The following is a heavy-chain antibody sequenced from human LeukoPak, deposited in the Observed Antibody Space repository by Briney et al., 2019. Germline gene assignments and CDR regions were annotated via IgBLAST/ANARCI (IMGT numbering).Heavy chain of an antibody. D-gene: IGHD6-6*01. V-gene: IGHV4-59*01. CDR2: ISYSGNT. CDR1: GGSISNYY. J-gene: IGHJ3*02. CDR3: AREESSSPDNDAFDI. Sequence: PSETLSLTCTVSGGSISNYYWTWIRQPPGKGLEWIGFISYSGNTNYNPSLKSRVTISLDTSKNQFSLKLISVTAADTAVYYCAREESSSPDNDAFDIWGQGTMVTVSS.